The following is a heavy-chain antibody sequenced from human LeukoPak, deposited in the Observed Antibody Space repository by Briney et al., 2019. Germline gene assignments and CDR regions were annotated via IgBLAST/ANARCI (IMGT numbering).Heavy chain of an antibody. Sequence: GGSLRLSCAASGFTFSSYAMSWVRQAPGEGLEWVSAISGSGGSTYYADSVKGRFTISRDNSKNTLYLQMNSLRAEDTAVYYCAKAAVAPYYYGSGTATAIQHWGQGTLVTVSS. CDR1: GFTFSSYA. J-gene: IGHJ1*01. V-gene: IGHV3-23*01. CDR2: ISGSGGST. CDR3: AKAAVAPYYYGSGTATAIQH. D-gene: IGHD3-10*01.